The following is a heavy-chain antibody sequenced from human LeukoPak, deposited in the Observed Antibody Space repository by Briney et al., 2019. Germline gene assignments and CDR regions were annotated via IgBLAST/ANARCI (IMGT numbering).Heavy chain of an antibody. Sequence: PGGSLRLSCAASGFAFDSYAMHWVRQAPGKGLEWVAIISYDGSDESYADSVKGRFTISRDNSKNTLYLQMNSLRAEDTAVYYCARGAPIVRDYFDYWGQGTLVTVSS. CDR3: ARGAPIVRDYFDY. J-gene: IGHJ4*02. V-gene: IGHV3-30*03. CDR2: ISYDGSDE. CDR1: GFAFDSYA. D-gene: IGHD2/OR15-2a*01.